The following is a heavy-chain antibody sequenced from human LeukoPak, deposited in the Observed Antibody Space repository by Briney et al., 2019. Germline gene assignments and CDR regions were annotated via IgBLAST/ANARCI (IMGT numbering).Heavy chain of an antibody. J-gene: IGHJ4*02. V-gene: IGHV3-43*01. CDR1: GFTFDDYT. CDR3: VIEGGWRDDILTGYFDY. D-gene: IGHD3-9*01. CDR2: ISWDGGST. Sequence: GGSLRLSCAASGFTFDDYTMHWVRQAPGKGLEWVSLISWDGGSTYYADSVKGRFTISRDNSKNSLYLQMNSLTAEDTAVYYCVIEGGWRDDILTGYFDYWGQRILVTVSS.